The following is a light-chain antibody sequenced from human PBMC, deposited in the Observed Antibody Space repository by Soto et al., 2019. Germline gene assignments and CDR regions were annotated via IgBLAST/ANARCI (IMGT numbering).Light chain of an antibody. CDR1: QSVSRN. Sequence: EIMMTPSSPPPSLSSREKTPPSCRASQSVSRNLAWYQQKPGQAPRLLIFGASTRATGIPARFSGSGSGTDFTLTISSLQSEDFAVYYCQQYNNWPPWTFGQGTKVDI. V-gene: IGKV3-15*01. CDR2: GAS. J-gene: IGKJ1*01. CDR3: QQYNNWPPWT.